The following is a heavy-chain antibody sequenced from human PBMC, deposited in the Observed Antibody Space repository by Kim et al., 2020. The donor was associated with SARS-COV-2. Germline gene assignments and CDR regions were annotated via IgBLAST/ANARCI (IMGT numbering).Heavy chain of an antibody. D-gene: IGHD6-19*01. Sequence: DSVKGRLTNSRDNAKNSLYLKMNSLRAEDTAVYYCAREGGGSSGWSWFDPWGQGTLVTVSS. J-gene: IGHJ5*02. CDR3: AREGGGSSGWSWFDP. V-gene: IGHV3-11*06.